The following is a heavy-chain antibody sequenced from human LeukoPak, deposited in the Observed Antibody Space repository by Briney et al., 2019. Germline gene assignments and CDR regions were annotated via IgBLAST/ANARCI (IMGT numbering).Heavy chain of an antibody. J-gene: IGHJ4*02. D-gene: IGHD6-6*01. CDR3: ARRNSIAARRGDFDY. Sequence: RASVKVSCKASGYTFTGYYMHWVRQAPGQGLEWMGWINPNSGGTNYAQKFQGRVTMTRDTSISTAYMELSRLRSDDTAVYYCARRNSIAARRGDFDYWGQGTLVTVSS. V-gene: IGHV1-2*02. CDR1: GYTFTGYY. CDR2: INPNSGGT.